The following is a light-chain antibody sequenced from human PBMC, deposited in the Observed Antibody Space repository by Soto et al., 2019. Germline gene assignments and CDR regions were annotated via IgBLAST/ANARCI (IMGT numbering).Light chain of an antibody. Sequence: QSALTQPRSVSGSPGQSVTISCNGTSSDVGGYNYVSWYQQHPGKAPKLMIYDVSKRPTGVPDRFSCSKSSNTAFLTISGLQDEDEADYYCCSYAGSYYVFGTGTKLTVL. CDR1: SSDVGGYNY. J-gene: IGLJ1*01. CDR3: CSYAGSYYV. CDR2: DVS. V-gene: IGLV2-11*01.